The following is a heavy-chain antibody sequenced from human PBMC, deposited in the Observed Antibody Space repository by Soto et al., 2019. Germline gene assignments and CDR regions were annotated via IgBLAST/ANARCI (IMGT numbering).Heavy chain of an antibody. CDR3: AGGGIGSHYYWGMDV. Sequence: SETLSLTCTVSGGSMSSYYWSWIRQPPGKGLEWIGHIYHSGSTKYNPSPKSRVTISVDTAKYQFSLKLSSVTVEDTAMYICAGGGIGSHYYWGMDVWGQGTMVTVSS. J-gene: IGHJ6*02. CDR1: GGSMSSYY. D-gene: IGHD2-15*01. CDR2: IYHSGST. V-gene: IGHV4-59*03.